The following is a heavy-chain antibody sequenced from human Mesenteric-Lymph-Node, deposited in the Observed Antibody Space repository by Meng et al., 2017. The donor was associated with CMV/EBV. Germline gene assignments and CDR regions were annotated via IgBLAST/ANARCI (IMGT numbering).Heavy chain of an antibody. CDR2: IIPILGIA. CDR3: AGGIAAAGSRWFDP. J-gene: IGHJ5*02. V-gene: IGHV1-69*02. D-gene: IGHD6-13*01. CDR1: GGTFSSYT. Sequence: QVQLVQSGSEAKKPGPSVKVSCKASGGTFSSYTISWVRQAPGQGLEWMGRIIPILGIANYAQKFQGRVTITADKSTSTAYMELSSLRSEDTAVYYCAGGIAAAGSRWFDPWGQGTLVTVSS.